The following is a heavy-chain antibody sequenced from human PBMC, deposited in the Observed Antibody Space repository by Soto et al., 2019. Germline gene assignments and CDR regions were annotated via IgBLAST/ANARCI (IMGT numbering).Heavy chain of an antibody. CDR2: IYYSGST. CDR3: ARGRGSSSWAYYYYGMDV. CDR1: GGSISSYY. V-gene: IGHV4-59*12. D-gene: IGHD6-13*01. J-gene: IGHJ6*02. Sequence: PSETLSLTCTVSGGSISSYYWSWIRQPPGKGLEWIVYIYYSGSTNYNPSLKSRVTISVDTSKNQFSLKLSSVTAADTAVYYCARGRGSSSWAYYYYGMDVWGQGTTVTVSS.